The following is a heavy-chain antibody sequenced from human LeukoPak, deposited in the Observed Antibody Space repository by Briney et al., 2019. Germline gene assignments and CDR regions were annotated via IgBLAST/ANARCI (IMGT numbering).Heavy chain of an antibody. D-gene: IGHD6-13*01. J-gene: IGHJ4*02. CDR2: ISYDGSNK. CDR3: AKVGYSSSWYFDY. Sequence: PGRSLRLYYAAPGFTFSSYGMHWVRQAPGKGLEWVAVISYDGSNKYYADSVKGRFTISRDNSKNTLYLQMNSLRAEDTAVYYCAKVGYSSSWYFDYWGQGTLVTVSS. V-gene: IGHV3-30*18. CDR1: GFTFSSYG.